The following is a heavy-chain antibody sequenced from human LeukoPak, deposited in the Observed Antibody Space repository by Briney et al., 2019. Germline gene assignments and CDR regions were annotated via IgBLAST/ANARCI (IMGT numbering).Heavy chain of an antibody. J-gene: IGHJ6*03. CDR3: AKDFSLVVPAAIYYYYYTDV. Sequence: GGSLRLSCAASGFAVSSNYMSWVRQAPGKGLEWVSVIYDGGSTYYADSVKGRFTISRDNSKNTLYLQMNSLRAEDTAVYYCAKDFSLVVPAAIYYYYYTDVWGKGTTVTVSS. CDR1: GFAVSSNY. D-gene: IGHD2-2*02. V-gene: IGHV3-53*05. CDR2: IYDGGST.